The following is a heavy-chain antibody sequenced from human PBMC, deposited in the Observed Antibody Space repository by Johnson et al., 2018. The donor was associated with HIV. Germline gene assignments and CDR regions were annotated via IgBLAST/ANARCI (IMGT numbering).Heavy chain of an antibody. J-gene: IGHJ3*02. CDR3: AREAQTHAFDI. CDR2: IKSQTDGGTT. D-gene: IGHD4-23*01. Sequence: MLLVESGGGLVKPGGSLRLSCAASGFTFSDYYMSWIRQAPGKGLEWVGRIKSQTDGGTTDYAAPVKGRFTISRDNSKNTLYLQMNSLRAGDTAVYYCAREAQTHAFDIWGHGTLVTVSS. V-gene: IGHV3-15*01. CDR1: GFTFSDYY.